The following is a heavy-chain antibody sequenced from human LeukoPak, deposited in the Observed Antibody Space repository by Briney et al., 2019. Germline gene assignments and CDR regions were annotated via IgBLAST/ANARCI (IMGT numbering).Heavy chain of an antibody. J-gene: IGHJ4*02. CDR1: GGSISSYY. V-gene: IGHV4-59*12. CDR2: IYYSGST. Sequence: SETLSLTCTVSGGSISSYYWSWIRQPPGKGLEWIGYIYYSGSTYYNPSLKSRVTISVDTSKNQFSLKLSSVTAADTAVYYCARSSYYYDSSGPGYWGQGTLVTVSS. D-gene: IGHD3-22*01. CDR3: ARSSYYYDSSGPGY.